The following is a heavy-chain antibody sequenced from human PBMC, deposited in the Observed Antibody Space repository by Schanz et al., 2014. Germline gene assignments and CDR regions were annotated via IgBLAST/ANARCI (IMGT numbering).Heavy chain of an antibody. V-gene: IGHV1-18*01. J-gene: IGHJ4*02. CDR3: ARSAGRDFWSGYYTRFDY. CDR2: FSAYNGNT. D-gene: IGHD3-3*01. Sequence: QIQLVQSGPEVKKPGATVKVSCKASGYTFTSYAMSWVRQAPGQGLEWMGWFSAYNGNTKYPQKLQGRVTMTTDTSTSTVYMELRSLRSDDTAVYYCARSAGRDFWSGYYTRFDYWGQGTLVTVSS. CDR1: GYTFTSYA.